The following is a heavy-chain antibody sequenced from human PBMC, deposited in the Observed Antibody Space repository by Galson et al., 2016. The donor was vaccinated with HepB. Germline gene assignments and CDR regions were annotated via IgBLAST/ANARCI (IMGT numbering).Heavy chain of an antibody. V-gene: IGHV3-30*18. CDR3: AKDQGILRHFDWLTYDAFDM. CDR1: GFTFSKYA. D-gene: IGHD3-9*01. CDR2: ISTNGISQ. J-gene: IGHJ3*02. Sequence: SLRLSCAASGFTFSKYALHWVRQAPGKGLEWVAVISTNGISQNYEDSVKGRFTVYRDNSKNTVDLQMNSLRTEDTAVYYCAKDQGILRHFDWLTYDAFDMWGQGTMVTVSS.